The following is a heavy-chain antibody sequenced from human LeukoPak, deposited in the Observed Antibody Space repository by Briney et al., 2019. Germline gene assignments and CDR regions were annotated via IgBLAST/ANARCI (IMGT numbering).Heavy chain of an antibody. D-gene: IGHD2-2*02. CDR1: GFTFSSYA. CDR2: ISYDGSNK. V-gene: IGHV3-30-3*01. Sequence: GGSLRLSCAASGFTFSSYAMHWVRQAPGKGLEWVAVISYDGSNKYYADSVKGRFTISRDNSKNTLYLQMNSLRAEDTAVYYCAREDIVVVPAAIRTNYYYYGMDVCGQGTTVTVSS. J-gene: IGHJ6*02. CDR3: AREDIVVVPAAIRTNYYYYGMDV.